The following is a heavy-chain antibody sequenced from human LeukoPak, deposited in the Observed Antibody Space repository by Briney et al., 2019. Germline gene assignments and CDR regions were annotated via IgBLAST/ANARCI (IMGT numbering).Heavy chain of an antibody. CDR1: GFTFSSYG. CDR2: IWYDGSNK. Sequence: GGSLRLSCAASGFTFSSYGMPWVRQAPGKGLEWVAVIWYDGSNKYYADSVKGRFTISRDSSKNTLYLQMNSLRAEDTAVYYCARDLTPSHFDYWGQGTLVTVSS. CDR3: ARDLTPSHFDY. J-gene: IGHJ4*02. V-gene: IGHV3-33*01.